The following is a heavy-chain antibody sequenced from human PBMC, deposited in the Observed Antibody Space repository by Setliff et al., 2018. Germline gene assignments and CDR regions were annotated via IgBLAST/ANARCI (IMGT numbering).Heavy chain of an antibody. CDR3: ARGEDYSSGWHLSYFDY. J-gene: IGHJ4*02. Sequence: LSLTCAASGFTFSSYAMHWVRQAPGKGLEWVAVISYDGSNKYYADSVKGRFTISRDNSKNTLYLQMNSLRAEDTAVYYCARGEDYSSGWHLSYFDYWGQGTLVTVSS. D-gene: IGHD6-19*01. V-gene: IGHV3-30-3*01. CDR1: GFTFSSYA. CDR2: ISYDGSNK.